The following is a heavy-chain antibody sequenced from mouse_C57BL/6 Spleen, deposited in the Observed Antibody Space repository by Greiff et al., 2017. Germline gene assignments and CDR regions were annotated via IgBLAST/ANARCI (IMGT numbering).Heavy chain of an antibody. Sequence: VKLVESGPGLVQPSQSLSITCTVSGFSLTSYGVHWVRQSPGKGLEWLGVIWSGGSTDYNAAFISRLSISKDNSKSQVFFKMNSLQADDTAIYYCARDGYDKAWFAYWGQGTLVTVSA. CDR3: ARDGYDKAWFAY. J-gene: IGHJ3*01. V-gene: IGHV2-2*01. CDR1: GFSLTSYG. D-gene: IGHD2-2*01. CDR2: IWSGGST.